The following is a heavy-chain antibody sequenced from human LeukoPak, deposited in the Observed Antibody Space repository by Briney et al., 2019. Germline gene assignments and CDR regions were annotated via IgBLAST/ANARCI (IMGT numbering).Heavy chain of an antibody. V-gene: IGHV3-20*04. CDR2: INWDCAST. CDR3: GRVHCSTNSCYDYYDYYMDV. CDR1: GFRFDDYS. D-gene: IGHD2-2*01. Sequence: GGALRLSCAASGFRFDDYSMNWVRHVPGKGLEGVAGINWDCASTVYRDFMKGRFTNYGDIGENTLYAQVHTLRVEDTAVYYCGRVHCSTNSCYDYYDYYMDVSGKGTTVTVS. J-gene: IGHJ6*03.